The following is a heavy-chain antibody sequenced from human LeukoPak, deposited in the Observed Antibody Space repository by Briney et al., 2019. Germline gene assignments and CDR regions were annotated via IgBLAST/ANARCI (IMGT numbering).Heavy chain of an antibody. CDR1: GFTFDDYA. CDR3: AKSGYNRFDY. D-gene: IGHD5-24*01. CDR2: ISWNSGSI. Sequence: PGGSLRLSCAASGFTFDDYAMHWVRHAPGKGLEWVSGISWNSGSIVYADSVKGRFTISRDNAKNSLYLQMNSLRAEDTAVYYCAKSGYNRFDYWGQGTLVTVSS. V-gene: IGHV3-9*01. J-gene: IGHJ4*02.